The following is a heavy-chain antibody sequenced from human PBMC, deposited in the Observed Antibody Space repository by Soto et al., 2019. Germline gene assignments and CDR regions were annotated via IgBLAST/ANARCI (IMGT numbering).Heavy chain of an antibody. V-gene: IGHV4-31*03. CDR1: GGSISSGGYY. J-gene: IGHJ4*02. CDR2: IYYSGST. CDR3: ARVAQLRLGELSSRPFDY. D-gene: IGHD3-16*02. Sequence: SETLSLTCTVSGGSISSGGYYWSWIRQHPGKGLEWIGYIYYSGSTYYNPSLKSRVTISVDTSKNQFSLKLSSVTAADTAVYYCARVAQLRLGELSSRPFDYWGQGTLVTVSS.